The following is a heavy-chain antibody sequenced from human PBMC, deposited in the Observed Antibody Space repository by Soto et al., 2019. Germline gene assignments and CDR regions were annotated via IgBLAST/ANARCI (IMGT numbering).Heavy chain of an antibody. V-gene: IGHV3-30-3*01. CDR2: ISYDGGNK. J-gene: IGHJ6*02. CDR3: ARDGVVVPAASHGMDV. D-gene: IGHD2-2*01. CDR1: GFTFSSYA. Sequence: GGSLRLSCAASGFTFSSYAMHWVRQAPGKGLEWVAVISYDGGNKYYADSVKGRFTISRDNSKNTLYLQMNSLRAEDTAVYYCARDGVVVPAASHGMDVWGQGTTVTVSS.